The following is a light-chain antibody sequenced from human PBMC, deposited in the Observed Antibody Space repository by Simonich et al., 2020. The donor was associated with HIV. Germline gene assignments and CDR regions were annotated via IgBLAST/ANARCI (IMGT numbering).Light chain of an antibody. V-gene: IGKV1-39*01. J-gene: IGKJ2*01. CDR3: QQSYSTPPYT. CDR2: ASS. Sequence: DIQMTQSPSSLSASVGDRVTNTCRASQSISSYVNWYQKKPGKAPKLLIYASSSLQSGVPSRFSGSGSGTDFTLTISSLQPEDFATYYCQQSYSTPPYTFGQGTKLEIK. CDR1: QSISSY.